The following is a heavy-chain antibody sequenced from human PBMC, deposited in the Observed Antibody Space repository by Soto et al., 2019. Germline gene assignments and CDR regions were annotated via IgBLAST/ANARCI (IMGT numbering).Heavy chain of an antibody. CDR2: ISYDGSNK. CDR3: AKGSYGSGSYYKVSDAFDI. D-gene: IGHD3-10*01. Sequence: TGGSLRLSCAASGFTFSSYAMSWVRQAPGKGLEWVAVISYDGSNKYYADSVKGRFTISRDNSKNTLYLQMNSLRAEDTAVYYCAKGSYGSGSYYKVSDAFDIWGQGTMVTVSS. J-gene: IGHJ3*02. CDR1: GFTFSSYA. V-gene: IGHV3-30*18.